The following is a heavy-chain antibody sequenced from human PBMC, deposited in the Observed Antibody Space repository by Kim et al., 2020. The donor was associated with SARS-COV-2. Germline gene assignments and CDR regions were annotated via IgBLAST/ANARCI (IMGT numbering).Heavy chain of an antibody. Sequence: SETLSLTCAVYGAPFSGYYWNWVRQPPGKGLECIGEINPSGGITYNPSLKSRVTISVDTPKAQFALRLNSVTAADTAVYYCARVWDYWGQGILVTVSS. V-gene: IGHV4-34*01. CDR1: GAPFSGYY. CDR2: INPSGGI. D-gene: IGHD3-16*01. J-gene: IGHJ4*02. CDR3: ARVWDY.